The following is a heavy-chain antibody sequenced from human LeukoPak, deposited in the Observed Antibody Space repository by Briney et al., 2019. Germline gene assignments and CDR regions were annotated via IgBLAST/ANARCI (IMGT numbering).Heavy chain of an antibody. CDR2: INSDGSTI. CDR3: AVVAATSDRTFDY. CDR1: GFTFSSYW. V-gene: IGHV3-74*01. Sequence: GGSLRLSCAASGFTFSSYWMHWVRQAPGKGLVWVSRINSDGSTITYGDSVKGRFTISRDNAKNSLYLQMSSLRAEDTAVYYCAVVAATSDRTFDYWGQGTLVTVSS. J-gene: IGHJ4*02. D-gene: IGHD2-15*01.